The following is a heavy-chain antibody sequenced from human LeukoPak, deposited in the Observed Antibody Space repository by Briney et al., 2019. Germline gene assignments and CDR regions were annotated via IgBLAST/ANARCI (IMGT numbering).Heavy chain of an antibody. CDR2: ISAYNGNT. Sequence: ASVKVSCKASGYTFTSYGISWVRQAPGQGLEWMGWISAYNGNTNYAHHLQGRVTMTTDTSTSTAYMELRSLISDDTAVYFCATDDIAVAGTNFDYWGQGTQVTVSS. D-gene: IGHD6-19*01. CDR1: GYTFTSYG. J-gene: IGHJ4*02. CDR3: ATDDIAVAGTNFDY. V-gene: IGHV1-18*01.